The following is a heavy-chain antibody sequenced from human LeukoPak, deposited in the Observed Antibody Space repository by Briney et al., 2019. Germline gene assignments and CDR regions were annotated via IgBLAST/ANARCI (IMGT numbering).Heavy chain of an antibody. J-gene: IGHJ4*02. D-gene: IGHD5-18*01. CDR3: ARQMNTDMVKAHFDY. CDR1: GGSINNYY. CDR2: IFYGGST. Sequence: PSETLSLTCTVSGGSINNYYWSWIRQPPGKGLEWVAYIFYGGSTNYSPYLKSRVTISADASKNQFSLNLSSVTAADTAVYYCARQMNTDMVKAHFDYWGQGTLVTVSS. V-gene: IGHV4-59*08.